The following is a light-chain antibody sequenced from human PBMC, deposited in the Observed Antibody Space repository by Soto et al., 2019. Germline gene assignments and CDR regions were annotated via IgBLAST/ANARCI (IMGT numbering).Light chain of an antibody. V-gene: IGKV3-20*01. J-gene: IGKJ1*01. CDR2: GAS. CDR3: QQYGSSTGWT. CDR1: QSVSSSY. Sequence: EIVLTQSPGTLSLSPGERATLSCRASQSVSSSYLAWYQQKPGQAPRLLIYGASSRATGIPDRFSGSGSGTDFTLTISRLEPEDFAVYYCQQYGSSTGWTFGQGTMVEIK.